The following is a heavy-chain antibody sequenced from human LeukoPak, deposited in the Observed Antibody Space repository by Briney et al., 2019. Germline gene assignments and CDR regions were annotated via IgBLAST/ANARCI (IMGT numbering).Heavy chain of an antibody. V-gene: IGHV4-4*07. CDR3: ARVPLLGSNYGVSYYYYYMDV. CDR2: IYTSGNT. J-gene: IGHJ6*03. Sequence: SETLSLTCTVSGGSISGYYWSWIRQPAGKGLEWIGRIYTSGNTNYNPSLKSRVTMSVDTSKNQFSLKLSSVTAADTAVYYCARVPLLGSNYGVSYYYYYMDVWGKGTTVTVSS. D-gene: IGHD3-10*01. CDR1: GGSISGYY.